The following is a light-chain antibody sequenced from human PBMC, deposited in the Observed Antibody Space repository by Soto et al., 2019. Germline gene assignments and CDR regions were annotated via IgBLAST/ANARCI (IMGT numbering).Light chain of an antibody. V-gene: IGLV1-44*01. Sequence: QSALTQPPSASGTPGQRVTISCSGGSSNIGSNTVNWYQQLPGTAPKLVIYSNNQRPSGVPDRFSGSKPGTSASLAISGLQSEDEADYYCVAWDDSLNGYVVFGGGTKVTVL. J-gene: IGLJ2*01. CDR3: VAWDDSLNGYVV. CDR1: SSNIGSNT. CDR2: SNN.